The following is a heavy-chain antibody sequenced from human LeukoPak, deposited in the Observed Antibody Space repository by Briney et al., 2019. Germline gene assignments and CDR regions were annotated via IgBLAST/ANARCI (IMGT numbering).Heavy chain of an antibody. D-gene: IGHD3-22*01. Sequence: GESLKISCKGSGYSFTSYWIGWVRQMPGKGLEWMGIIYPGDSDTRYSPSFQDQVTISADKSISTAYLQWSSLKASDTAMYYCARTAGLGSYYDGFDYWGQGTLVTVSS. CDR2: IYPGDSDT. CDR1: GYSFTSYW. CDR3: ARTAGLGSYYDGFDY. J-gene: IGHJ4*02. V-gene: IGHV5-51*01.